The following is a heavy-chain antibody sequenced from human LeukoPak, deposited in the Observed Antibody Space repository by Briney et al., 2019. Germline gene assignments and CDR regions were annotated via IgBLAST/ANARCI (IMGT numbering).Heavy chain of an antibody. CDR2: IYTSGST. V-gene: IGHV4-4*07. CDR1: GGSISSYY. CDR3: ARGKQWLVSRVAFDI. Sequence: SSETPSLTCTVSGGSISSYYWSWIRQPAGKGLEWIGRIYTSGSTNYNPSLKSPVTMSVDTSKNQFSLKLSSVTAADTAVYYCARGKQWLVSRVAFDIWGQGTMVTVSS. J-gene: IGHJ3*02. D-gene: IGHD6-19*01.